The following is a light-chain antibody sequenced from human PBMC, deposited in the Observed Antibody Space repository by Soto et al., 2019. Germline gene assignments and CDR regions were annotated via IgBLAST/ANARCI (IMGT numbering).Light chain of an antibody. CDR3: QQRSNRPLT. CDR1: QSVSRY. CDR2: DAS. V-gene: IGKV3-11*01. Sequence: EIVLTQSPDTLSLSPGERATLSCRASQSVSRYLAWYQQKPGQAPRLLIYDASTRVTGIPARFSGSGSGTDFTLTISSLEPEDFGVYYCQQRSNRPLTFGQGTRLEIK. J-gene: IGKJ5*01.